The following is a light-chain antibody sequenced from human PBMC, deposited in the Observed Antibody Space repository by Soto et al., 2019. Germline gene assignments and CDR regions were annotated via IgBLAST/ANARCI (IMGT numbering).Light chain of an antibody. V-gene: IGKV3-20*01. CDR1: QSVSSSY. Sequence: EIVLTQSPGTLSLSPGERATFSCRASQSVSSSYLAWYQQKPGQAPRLLIYGASSRATGIPDRFSGSGSGTDFTLTISRLEPEDFAVYYCHQYGSSPRTFGQGTKVDIK. CDR2: GAS. J-gene: IGKJ1*01. CDR3: HQYGSSPRT.